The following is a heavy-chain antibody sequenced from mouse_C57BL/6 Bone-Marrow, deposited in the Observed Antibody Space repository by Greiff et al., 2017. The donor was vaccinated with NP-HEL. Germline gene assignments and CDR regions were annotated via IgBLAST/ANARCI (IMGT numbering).Heavy chain of an antibody. V-gene: IGHV1-72*01. CDR3: AREDDGYYVDYAMDY. CDR1: GFPFTSSC. Sequence: VQLQQPGAELVKPGASVTLSCKASGFPFTSSCMHWVRQRPGQGLEWIGGIDPIGGGTNYTGKFKSKATLTVDKHSSTAYMQLSSLTSEDSAVYYCAREDDGYYVDYAMDYWGQGTSVTVSS. CDR2: IDPIGGGT. J-gene: IGHJ4*01. D-gene: IGHD2-3*01.